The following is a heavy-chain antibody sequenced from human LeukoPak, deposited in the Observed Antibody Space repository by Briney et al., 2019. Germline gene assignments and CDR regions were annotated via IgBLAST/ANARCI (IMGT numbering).Heavy chain of an antibody. Sequence: ASVKVSCKAPGYTFTSYDINWVRQATGQGLEWMGWMNPNSGNTGYAQKFQGRVTMTRNTSISTAYMELSSLRSEDTAVYYCARESGIAGTDWFDPWGQGTLVTVSS. D-gene: IGHD6-13*01. J-gene: IGHJ5*02. V-gene: IGHV1-8*01. CDR3: ARESGIAGTDWFDP. CDR2: MNPNSGNT. CDR1: GYTFTSYD.